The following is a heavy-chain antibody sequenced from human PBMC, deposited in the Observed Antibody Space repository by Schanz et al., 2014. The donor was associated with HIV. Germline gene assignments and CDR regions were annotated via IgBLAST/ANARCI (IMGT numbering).Heavy chain of an antibody. J-gene: IGHJ4*02. CDR3: ARAYCSGGSCHDY. CDR1: GGTFSSFA. V-gene: IGHV1-18*01. CDR2: ISPYNGNT. D-gene: IGHD2-15*01. Sequence: QVQLVQSGAEVKKPGSSVKVSCKASGGTFSSFAISWVRQAPGQGLEWMGGISPYNGNTNYAQNLQDRVTMTTDTSTSTAYMELRSLTSDDTAVYYCARAYCSGGSCHDYWGQGTLVTVSS.